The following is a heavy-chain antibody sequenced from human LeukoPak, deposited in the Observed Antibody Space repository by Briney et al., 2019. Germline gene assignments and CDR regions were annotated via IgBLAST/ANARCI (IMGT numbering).Heavy chain of an antibody. CDR3: ASDGIFDN. J-gene: IGHJ4*02. CDR1: GFTFSIYT. CDR2: IRIGSSYT. Sequence: GGSLRLSCAASGFTFSIYTMRWVREDPGKGLEWVSSIRIGSSYTNYADSVRGRFTISRDNATNTLYLQMNSLRAEDTAVYYCASDGIFDNWGQGTLVTVSS. V-gene: IGHV3-21*01.